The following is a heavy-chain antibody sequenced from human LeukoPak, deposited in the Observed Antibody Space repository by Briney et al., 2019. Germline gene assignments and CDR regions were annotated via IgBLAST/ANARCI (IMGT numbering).Heavy chain of an antibody. CDR2: IYYSGST. D-gene: IGHD3-22*01. J-gene: IGHJ4*02. CDR1: GGSISSYY. V-gene: IGHV4-59*12. Sequence: SETLSLTCTVSGGSISSYYWSWIRQPPGKGLEWIGYIYYSGSTNYNPSLKSRVTISVDTSKNQFSLKLSSVTAADTAVYYCASIYDSSGFYPYWGQGTLVTVSS. CDR3: ASIYDSSGFYPY.